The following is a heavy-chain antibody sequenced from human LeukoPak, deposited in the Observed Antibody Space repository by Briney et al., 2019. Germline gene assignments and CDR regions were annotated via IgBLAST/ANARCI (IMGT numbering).Heavy chain of an antibody. CDR2: INHSGST. V-gene: IGHV4-34*01. Sequence: SETLSLTCAVYGGSFSGYYWSWIRQPPGKGLEWIGEINHSGSTNYNPSLKSRVTISVDTSKNQFSLKLSSVTAADTAVYYCVRDPDYWGQGTLVTVSS. CDR3: VRDPDY. CDR1: GGSFSGYY. J-gene: IGHJ4*02.